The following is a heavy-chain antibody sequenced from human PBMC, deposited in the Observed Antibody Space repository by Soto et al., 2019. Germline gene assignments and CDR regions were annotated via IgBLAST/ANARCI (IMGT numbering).Heavy chain of an antibody. D-gene: IGHD1-26*01. CDR2: ISHDGSYK. CDR1: GFSFTTYV. J-gene: IGHJ3*02. Sequence: GGSLRLSCAASGFSFTTYVMHWVRQAPGKGLEWEAVISHDGSYKYYGDAVKGRFTISRDTSKNAEYLEMNSLRPEDTAVYYCAKGLLAIVGTTLPRDAFNIWGQGTMVTVSS. CDR3: AKGLLAIVGTTLPRDAFNI. V-gene: IGHV3-30*18.